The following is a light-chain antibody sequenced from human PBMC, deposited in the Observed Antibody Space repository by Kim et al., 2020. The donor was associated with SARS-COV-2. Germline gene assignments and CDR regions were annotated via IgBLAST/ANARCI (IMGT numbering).Light chain of an antibody. Sequence: SYELTQPPSVSVAPGKTARITCGGNNIGSKSVHWYPQKPGQAPVLVIYYDSDRPSGIPERFSGSNSVNTATLTISRVEAGDDADYYCLVWVSSSDPYVV. CDR1: NIGSKS. J-gene: IGLJ2*01. CDR2: YDS. CDR3: LVWVSSSDPYVV. V-gene: IGLV3-21*04.